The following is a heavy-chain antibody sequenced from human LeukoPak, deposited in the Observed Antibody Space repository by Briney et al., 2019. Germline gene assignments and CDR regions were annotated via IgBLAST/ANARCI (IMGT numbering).Heavy chain of an antibody. Sequence: GASVKVSCKSSGYTFTGYYVHWVRQAPGQGLEWMGWINPHSGGAVYTEKFQGRVTETRDTSISTTYMELSGLRSDDTAVYYCARSVYDSSGYYQDFWGQGTLVTVSS. CDR2: INPHSGGA. J-gene: IGHJ4*02. D-gene: IGHD3-22*01. V-gene: IGHV1-2*02. CDR3: ARSVYDSSGYYQDF. CDR1: GYTFTGYY.